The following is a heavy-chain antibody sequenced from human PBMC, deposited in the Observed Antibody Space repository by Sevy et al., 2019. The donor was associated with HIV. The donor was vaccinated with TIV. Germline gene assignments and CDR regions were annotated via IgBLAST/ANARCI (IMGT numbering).Heavy chain of an antibody. Sequence: GGSLRLSCAASGFTFSKYSMSWVRQPPGKGLEWVSTLYFGCGEINYADSVKGRLTISRDNSKDSVYLQMNNLRPEDTAVYYCAREGCTKPHDYWGQGTLVTVSS. V-gene: IGHV3-23*01. CDR2: LYFGCGEI. CDR1: GFTFSKYS. CDR3: AREGCTKPHDY. J-gene: IGHJ4*02. D-gene: IGHD2-8*01.